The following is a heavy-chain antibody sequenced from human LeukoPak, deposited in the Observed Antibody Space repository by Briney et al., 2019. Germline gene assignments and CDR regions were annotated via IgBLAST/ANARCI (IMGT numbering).Heavy chain of an antibody. D-gene: IGHD1-26*01. J-gene: IGHJ3*02. V-gene: IGHV3-66*04. CDR3: ARQVGPYAFDI. Sequence: PGGSLRLSCAASGFTVSSNYMSWVRQAPGKGLEWVSVIYSGGSTYYADSVKGRSTISRDNSKNTLYLQMNSLRAEDTAVYYCARQVGPYAFDIWGQGTMVTVSS. CDR2: IYSGGST. CDR1: GFTVSSNY.